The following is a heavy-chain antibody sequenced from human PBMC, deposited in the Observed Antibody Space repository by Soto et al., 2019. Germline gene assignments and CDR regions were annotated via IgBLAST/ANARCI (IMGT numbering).Heavy chain of an antibody. J-gene: IGHJ4*01. D-gene: IGHD5-12*01. CDR2: SRNKANSYTT. CDR3: VRGYRGFDY. V-gene: IGHV3-72*01. CDR1: GFTFSDRY. Sequence: EVQLVESGGGLVPPGGSLRLSCEVSGFTFSDRYMDWVRQAPGRGLEWVGRSRNKANSYTTEYATSVKGRFPVSRDDSNNLFFLEMVSRNTRGTCVDYCVRGYRGFDYRGEGAMVTVSS.